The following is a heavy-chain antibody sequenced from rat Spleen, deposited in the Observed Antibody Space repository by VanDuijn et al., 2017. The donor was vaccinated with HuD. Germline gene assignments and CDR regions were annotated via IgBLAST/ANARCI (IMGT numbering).Heavy chain of an antibody. D-gene: IGHD3-1*01. CDR2: ISYGDSSGHSGT. CDR3: TAASNEY. CDR1: GFTFSDYG. J-gene: IGHJ2*01. V-gene: IGHV5-29*01. Sequence: EVKLVESGGGLVQPGRSLKLSCAASGFTFSDYGVAWVRQAPTTGLEWVATISYGDSSGHSGTYYRDSVRGRFTISRDNAKSTLSLQMDNLKTEDTAMYYCTAASNEYWGQGVMVTVSS.